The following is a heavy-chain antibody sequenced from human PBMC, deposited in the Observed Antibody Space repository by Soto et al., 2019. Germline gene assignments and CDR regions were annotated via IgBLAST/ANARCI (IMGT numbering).Heavy chain of an antibody. Sequence: XSVKVSFNASGYTFTSYGISLVRQAPGQGLEWMGWISAYNGNTNYAQKLQGRVTMTTDTSTSTAYMDLRSLRSDDTAVYYCARDKLWFDPWGQGTLVTVSS. V-gene: IGHV1-18*01. CDR2: ISAYNGNT. CDR1: GYTFTSYG. CDR3: ARDKLWFDP. J-gene: IGHJ5*02.